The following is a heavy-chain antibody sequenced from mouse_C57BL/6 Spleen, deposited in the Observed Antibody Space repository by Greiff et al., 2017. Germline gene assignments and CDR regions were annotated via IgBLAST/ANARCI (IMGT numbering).Heavy chain of an antibody. CDR3: ARTVHYYGSTPFAY. Sequence: EVQLQQSGPELVKPGASVKISCKASGYTFTDYYMNWVKQSHGKSLEWIGDINPNNGGTSYNQKFKGKATLTVDKSSSTAYMELRSLTSEDSAVYYCARTVHYYGSTPFAYWGQGTLVTVSA. CDR2: INPNNGGT. D-gene: IGHD1-1*01. V-gene: IGHV1-26*01. J-gene: IGHJ3*01. CDR1: GYTFTDYY.